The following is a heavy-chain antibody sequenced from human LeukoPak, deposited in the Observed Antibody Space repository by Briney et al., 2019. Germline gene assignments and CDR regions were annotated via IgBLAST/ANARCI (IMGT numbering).Heavy chain of an antibody. D-gene: IGHD3-3*01. V-gene: IGHV3-21*01. CDR3: ARDRAVYTFTISGPRMDV. CDR2: ISSSSSYI. Sequence: PGGSLRLSCAASGLTFRTHWMNWVRQAPGKGLEWVSSISSSSSYIYYADSVKGRFTISRDNAKNSLYLQMNSLRAEDTAVYYCARDRAVYTFTISGPRMDVWGKGTTVTVSS. CDR1: GLTFRTHW. J-gene: IGHJ6*04.